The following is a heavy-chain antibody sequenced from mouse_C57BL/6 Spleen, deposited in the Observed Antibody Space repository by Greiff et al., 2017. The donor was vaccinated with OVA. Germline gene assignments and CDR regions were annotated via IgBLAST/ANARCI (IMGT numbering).Heavy chain of an antibody. Sequence: DVHLVESGGGLVKPGGSLKLSCAASGFTFSDYGMHWVRQAPEKGLEWVAYISSGSSTIYYADTVKGRFTISRDNAKNTLFLQMTSLRSEDTAMYYCARRATEGAMDYWGQGTSVTVSS. J-gene: IGHJ4*01. CDR3: ARRATEGAMDY. D-gene: IGHD3-1*01. V-gene: IGHV5-17*01. CDR2: ISSGSSTI. CDR1: GFTFSDYG.